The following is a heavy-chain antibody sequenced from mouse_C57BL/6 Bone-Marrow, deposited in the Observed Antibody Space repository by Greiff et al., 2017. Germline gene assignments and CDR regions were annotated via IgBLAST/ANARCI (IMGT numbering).Heavy chain of an antibody. CDR2: IRSKSSNYAT. CDR1: GFTFNTYA. CDR3: VRDEGLRRYYAMDY. V-gene: IGHV10-3*01. D-gene: IGHD2-4*01. J-gene: IGHJ4*01. Sequence: EVQVVESGGGLVQPKGSLKLSCAASGFTFNTYAMHWVRQAPGKGLEWVARIRSKSSNYATYYADSVKDRFTISRDDSQSMLYLPMNKLKTEDTAMYYCVRDEGLRRYYAMDYWGQGTSVTVSS.